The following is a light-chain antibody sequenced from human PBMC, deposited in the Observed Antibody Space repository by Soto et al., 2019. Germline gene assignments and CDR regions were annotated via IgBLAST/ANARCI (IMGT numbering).Light chain of an antibody. CDR1: SIDVGGYNY. CDR3: SSYTSSSTLYD. V-gene: IGLV2-14*03. J-gene: IGLJ1*01. Sequence: QSVLTQPASVSGSPGQSIAISCTGASIDVGGYNYVSWYQQHPGKAPKLMIYDVASRPSGVSDRFSGSKSGNTASLTISGLQAEDEADYYCSSYTSSSTLYDFGTGTKVTVL. CDR2: DVA.